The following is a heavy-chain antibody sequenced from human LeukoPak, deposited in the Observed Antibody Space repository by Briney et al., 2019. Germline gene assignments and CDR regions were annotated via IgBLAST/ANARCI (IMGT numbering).Heavy chain of an antibody. Sequence: PGGSLRLSCVASGFPFSNYWMNWVRQAPGKGLEWVANIKQDGSEKFYVDSVKGRFTISRDNTKNSLYLQMNNLRADDTAVYYCASLGNWGQGTLVTVSS. CDR1: GFPFSNYW. CDR3: ASLGN. CDR2: IKQDGSEK. D-gene: IGHD1-1*01. V-gene: IGHV3-7*01. J-gene: IGHJ4*02.